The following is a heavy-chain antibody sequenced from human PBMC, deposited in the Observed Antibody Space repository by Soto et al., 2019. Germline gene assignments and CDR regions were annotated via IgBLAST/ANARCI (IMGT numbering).Heavy chain of an antibody. J-gene: IGHJ6*02. Sequence: SVKVSCKASGYTFTSYGISWVRQAPGQGLEWMGGIIPIFGTANYAQKFQGRVTITADESTSTAYMELSSLRSEDTAVYYCARVPLTYYDILTGYPANSYYYGMDVWGQGTTVTVSS. CDR3: ARVPLTYYDILTGYPANSYYYGMDV. V-gene: IGHV1-69*13. CDR1: GYTFTSYG. D-gene: IGHD3-9*01. CDR2: IIPIFGTA.